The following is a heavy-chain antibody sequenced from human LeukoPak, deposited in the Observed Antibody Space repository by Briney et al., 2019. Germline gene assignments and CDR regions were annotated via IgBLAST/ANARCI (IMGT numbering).Heavy chain of an antibody. Sequence: GGFLRLSCAASGFSFDDYAMHWVRQGPGKGLEWVSGISWNSASIVYADSVKGRFTISRDNARNSLYLEMNSLRADDAALYYCARRGTDRSFDYWGQGTRVTVSS. D-gene: IGHD1-1*01. CDR2: ISWNSASI. V-gene: IGHV3-9*01. J-gene: IGHJ4*02. CDR1: GFSFDDYA. CDR3: ARRGTDRSFDY.